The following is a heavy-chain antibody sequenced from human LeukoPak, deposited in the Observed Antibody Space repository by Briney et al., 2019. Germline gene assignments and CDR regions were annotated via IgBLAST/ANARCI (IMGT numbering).Heavy chain of an antibody. D-gene: IGHD2/OR15-2a*01. V-gene: IGHV4-34*01. CDR3: ARGPFFYVSGHDY. CDR2: INDSGTT. J-gene: IGHJ4*02. Sequence: KPSETLSLTCAVYGGSFSGYYWTWIRQPPGKGLEWIGEINDSGTTKYNPSLKSRVSMSVDTSKRHFSLKLSSVTAADTAIYYCARGPFFYVSGHDYWGQGTLVTVSS. CDR1: GGSFSGYY.